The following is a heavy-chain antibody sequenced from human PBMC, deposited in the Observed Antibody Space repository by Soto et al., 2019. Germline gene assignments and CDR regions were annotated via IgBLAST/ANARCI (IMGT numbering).Heavy chain of an antibody. V-gene: IGHV4-34*01. CDR1: GGSFSGYY. Sequence: QVQLQQWGAGLLKPSETLSLTCAVYGGSFSGYYWSWIRQPPGKGLEWIGEINHSGSTNYNPSLKSRVTISVDTSKNQFSLKLSSVTAADTAVYYCARVDRSGWYGFYYYYGMDVWGQGTTVTVSS. CDR2: INHSGST. CDR3: ARVDRSGWYGFYYYYGMDV. J-gene: IGHJ6*02. D-gene: IGHD6-19*01.